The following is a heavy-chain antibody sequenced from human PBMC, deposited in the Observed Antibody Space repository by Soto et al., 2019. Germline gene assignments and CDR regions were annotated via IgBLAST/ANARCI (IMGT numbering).Heavy chain of an antibody. Sequence: GGSLRLSCAASGFTFSSYGMHWVRQAPGKGLEWVAVISYDGSNKYYADSVKGRFTISRDNSKNTLNLQMNSLRDEDTAVYYCSSLMVYAIYDYWGQGTLVTVSS. V-gene: IGHV3-30*03. CDR3: SSLMVYAIYDY. CDR1: GFTFSSYG. D-gene: IGHD2-8*01. CDR2: ISYDGSNK. J-gene: IGHJ4*02.